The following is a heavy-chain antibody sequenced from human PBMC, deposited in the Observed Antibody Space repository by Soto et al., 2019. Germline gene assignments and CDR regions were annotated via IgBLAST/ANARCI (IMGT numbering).Heavy chain of an antibody. Sequence: SETLSLTCTVSGASISRYYWSWIRQPPGKGLEWIGYLYNTGSTIYNPSLKSRVTISVDTSKNQFSLKMTSVTAADTAVDYCAREKITGLFDYWAQGTLVTVSS. J-gene: IGHJ4*02. CDR3: AREKITGLFDY. CDR1: GASISRYY. CDR2: LYNTGST. V-gene: IGHV4-59*01. D-gene: IGHD2-8*02.